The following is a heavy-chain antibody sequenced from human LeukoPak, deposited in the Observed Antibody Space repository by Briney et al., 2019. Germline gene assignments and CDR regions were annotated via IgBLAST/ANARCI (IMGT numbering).Heavy chain of an antibody. CDR2: FSSSSSYI. CDR3: ARVVRSYDSSGYDY. Sequence: FSSSSSYIYYADSVKGRFTISRDNAKNSLYLQMNSLRAEDTAVYYCARVVRSYDSSGYDYWGQGTLVTASS. V-gene: IGHV3-21*01. D-gene: IGHD3-22*01. J-gene: IGHJ4*02.